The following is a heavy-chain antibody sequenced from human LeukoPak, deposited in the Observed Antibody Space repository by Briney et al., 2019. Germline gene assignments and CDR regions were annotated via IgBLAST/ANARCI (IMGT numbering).Heavy chain of an antibody. V-gene: IGHV5-51*01. CDR2: IYFDDSDT. CDR1: GDTLTDTY. J-gene: IGHJ4*02. CDR3: ARFLEGNSLDY. D-gene: IGHD4-23*01. Sequence: GESLKISCKGSGDTLTDTYIAWVRQMPGKGLEWMGIIYFDDSDTRYSPSFHGQVTISVDPSISTAYLQWTSLKTSDTAMYYCARFLEGNSLDYWGQGSLVTVSS.